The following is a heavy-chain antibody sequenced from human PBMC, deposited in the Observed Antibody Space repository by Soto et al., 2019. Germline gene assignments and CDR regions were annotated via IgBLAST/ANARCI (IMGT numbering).Heavy chain of an antibody. D-gene: IGHD3-3*01. V-gene: IGHV1-18*01. J-gene: IGHJ4*02. Sequence: ASVKVSCKASGYTFTSYGISWVRQAPGQGLEWMGWISAYNGNTNYAQKLQGRVTMTTDTSTSTAYMELRSLRSDDTAVYYCARDNTIFGVVIIRFDYWGQGTLVTVSS. CDR2: ISAYNGNT. CDR1: GYTFTSYG. CDR3: ARDNTIFGVVIIRFDY.